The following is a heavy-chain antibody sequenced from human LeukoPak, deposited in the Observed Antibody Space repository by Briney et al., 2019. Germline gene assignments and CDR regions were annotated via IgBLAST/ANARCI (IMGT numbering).Heavy chain of an antibody. Sequence: ASVKVSCKASGYTFTGYYMHWVRQAPGQGLEWMGWINPNSGGTNYAQKFQGRVTMTRDTSISTAYMELSRLRSDDTAVYYCARLLGGYVTPGYDYWGQGTLVTVSS. CDR2: INPNSGGT. D-gene: IGHD5-12*01. CDR1: GYTFTGYY. CDR3: ARLLGGYVTPGYDY. J-gene: IGHJ4*02. V-gene: IGHV1-2*02.